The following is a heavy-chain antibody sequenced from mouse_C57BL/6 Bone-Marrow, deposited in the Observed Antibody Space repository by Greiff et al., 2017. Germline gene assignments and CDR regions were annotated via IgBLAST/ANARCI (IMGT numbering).Heavy chain of an antibody. Sequence: EVKLMESGEGLVKPGGSLKLSCAASGFTFSSYAMSWVRQTPEKRLEWVAYISSGGDYIYYADTVKGRFTISRDNARNTLYLQMSSLKSEDTAMYYCTRDTPFYYSKCAMDYWGQGNSVTVS. CDR3: TRDTPFYYSKCAMDY. CDR2: ISSGGDYI. CDR1: GFTFSSYA. J-gene: IGHJ4*01. D-gene: IGHD2-5*01. V-gene: IGHV5-9-1*02.